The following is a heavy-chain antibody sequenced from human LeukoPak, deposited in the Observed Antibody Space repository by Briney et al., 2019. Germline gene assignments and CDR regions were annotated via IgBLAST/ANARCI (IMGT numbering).Heavy chain of an antibody. J-gene: IGHJ4*02. CDR2: ISSNGGST. CDR3: AKDFSQEGSHSVDY. CDR1: GFTFSSYA. V-gene: IGHV3-64*01. D-gene: IGHD1-26*01. Sequence: PGGSLRLSCAASGFTFSSYAMHWVRQAPGKGLEYVSAISSNGGSTYYANSVKGRFIISRDNSKNTLFLQMNSLRAEDTAVYYCAKDFSQEGSHSVDYWGQGTLVTVSS.